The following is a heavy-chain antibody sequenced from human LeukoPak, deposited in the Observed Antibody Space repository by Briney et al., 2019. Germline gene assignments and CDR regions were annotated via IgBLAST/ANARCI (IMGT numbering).Heavy chain of an antibody. CDR2: INPSGGST. V-gene: IGHV1-46*01. CDR3: ARDAEWPSYGDYPDY. D-gene: IGHD4-17*01. J-gene: IGHJ4*02. Sequence: ASVKVSCKASGYTFTSYYMHWVRQAPGQGLEWTGIINPSGGSTSYAQKFQGRVTMTRDTSTSTVYMELSSLRSEDTAVYYCARDAEWPSYGDYPDYWGQGTLVTVSS. CDR1: GYTFTSYY.